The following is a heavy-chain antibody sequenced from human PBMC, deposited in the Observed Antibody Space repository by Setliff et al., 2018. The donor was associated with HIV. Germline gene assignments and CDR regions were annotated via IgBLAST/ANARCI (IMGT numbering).Heavy chain of an antibody. CDR1: GGSISSSNYY. D-gene: IGHD3-22*01. Sequence: PSETLSLTCTVSGGSISSSNYYWGWIRQPPGKGLEYIGSIYHSGSTYYNPSLKSRVNISVDTSKNQFSLKLNSVTAADTAVYYFASRVYYYDSSGYLREEGFDPWGQGTLVTVSS. CDR3: ASRVYYYDSSGYLREEGFDP. CDR2: IYHSGST. J-gene: IGHJ5*02. V-gene: IGHV4-39*01.